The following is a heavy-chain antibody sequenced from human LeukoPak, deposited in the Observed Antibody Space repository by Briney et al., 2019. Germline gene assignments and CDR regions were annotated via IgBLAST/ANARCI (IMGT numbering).Heavy chain of an antibody. J-gene: IGHJ4*02. CDR1: GDSISSYNHY. CDR3: ARMMYGNGWNRYYFDY. V-gene: IGHV4-39*01. Sequence: SETLSLTRTVSGDSISSYNHYWGWIRQPPGKGLEWLGSICYGGSTHDNPSLKSRVTISVDTSKNQFSLRVTSATAADTAVYYCARMMYGNGWNRYYFDYWGQGTLVTVSS. CDR2: ICYGGST. D-gene: IGHD6-19*01.